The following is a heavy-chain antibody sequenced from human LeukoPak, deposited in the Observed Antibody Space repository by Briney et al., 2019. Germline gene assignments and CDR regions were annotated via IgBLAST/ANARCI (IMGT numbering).Heavy chain of an antibody. CDR1: GFTFSSYA. CDR3: AKDRPGYDSSGQFDY. Sequence: PGGSPRLSCAASGFTFSSYAMSWVRQAPGKGLEWVSAISGSGGSTYYADSVKGRFTISRDNSKNTLYLQMNSLRAEDTAVYYCAKDRPGYDSSGQFDYWGQGTLVTVSS. CDR2: ISGSGGST. D-gene: IGHD3-22*01. V-gene: IGHV3-23*01. J-gene: IGHJ4*02.